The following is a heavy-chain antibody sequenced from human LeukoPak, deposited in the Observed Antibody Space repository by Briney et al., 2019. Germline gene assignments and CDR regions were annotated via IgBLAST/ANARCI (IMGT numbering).Heavy chain of an antibody. D-gene: IGHD5-12*01. CDR3: AKESGYDLGETNWFDP. CDR1: GFTFSSYA. V-gene: IGHV3-23*01. CDR2: ISGSGGST. Sequence: GWSLRLSCAASGFTFSSYAMSWVRQAPGKGVEWVSAISGSGGSTYYADSVKGRFTISRDNSKNTLYLQMNSLRAEDTAVYYCAKESGYDLGETNWFDPWGQGTLVTVSS. J-gene: IGHJ5*02.